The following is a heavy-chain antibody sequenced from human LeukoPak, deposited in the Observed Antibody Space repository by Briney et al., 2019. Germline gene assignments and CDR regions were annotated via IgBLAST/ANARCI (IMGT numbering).Heavy chain of an antibody. CDR2: IYYSGST. J-gene: IGHJ6*03. CDR1: DVSIRSYY. V-gene: IGHV4-59*01. D-gene: IGHD6-19*01. CDR3: ARAGSLIAVAGTYYYYYYMDV. Sequence: SETLSLTCSVSDVSIRSYYWSWIRQPPGKGLEWIGYIYYSGSTNYNPSLKSGVTISVDTSKNQFSLKLSSVIAADTAVYYCARAGSLIAVAGTYYYYYYMDVWGKGTTVTVSS.